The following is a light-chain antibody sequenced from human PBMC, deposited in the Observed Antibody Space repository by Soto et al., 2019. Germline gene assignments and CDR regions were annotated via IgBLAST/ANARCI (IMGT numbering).Light chain of an antibody. Sequence: QSVLTQPPSASGSPGQSVTISCTGTSSDVGGYNYVSWYQQHPGKAPKLMICEVSQRPSGVPDRFSGSKSGNTASLTVSGLLAEDEADYYCSSYAGSYSWVFGGGTKVTVL. V-gene: IGLV2-8*01. CDR3: SSYAGSYSWV. J-gene: IGLJ3*02. CDR2: EVS. CDR1: SSDVGGYNY.